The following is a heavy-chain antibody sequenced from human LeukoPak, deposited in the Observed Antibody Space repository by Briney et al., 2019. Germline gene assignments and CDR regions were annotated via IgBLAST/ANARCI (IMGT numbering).Heavy chain of an antibody. J-gene: IGHJ4*02. V-gene: IGHV1-18*01. D-gene: IGHD3-22*01. Sequence: GASVKVSCKASGYTFTSYGISWVRQAPGQGLEWMGWISAYNGNTNYAQKLQGRVTMTTDTSTSTAYMELRSLRSDDTAVYYCARDRVNYYDISGPPIPTDYWGQGTLVTVSS. CDR2: ISAYNGNT. CDR1: GYTFTSYG. CDR3: ARDRVNYYDISGPPIPTDY.